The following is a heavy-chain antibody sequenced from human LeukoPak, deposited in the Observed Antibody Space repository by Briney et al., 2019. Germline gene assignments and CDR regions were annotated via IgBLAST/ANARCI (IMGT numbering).Heavy chain of an antibody. V-gene: IGHV4-31*01. CDR1: GSSNSSGGYY. J-gene: IGHJ4*02. D-gene: IGHD2-2*02. CDR2: SYYSGST. Sequence: SDTLSLTCTVSGSSNSSGGYYWSWIRQHPGKGLQWIGYSYYSGSTYYNPCLKSLVTISVDTSKNQFSLKLSSVTAADTAVYYCARVGLYCSSTSCYNYFDYWGQGTLVTVSS. CDR3: ARVGLYCSSTSCYNYFDY.